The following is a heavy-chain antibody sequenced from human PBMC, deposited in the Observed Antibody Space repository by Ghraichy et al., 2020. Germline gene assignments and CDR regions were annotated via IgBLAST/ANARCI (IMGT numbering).Heavy chain of an antibody. J-gene: IGHJ4*02. CDR2: ISGTGGNT. V-gene: IGHV3-23*01. CDR1: GFSFGSYF. CDR3: AKDGASWYDGVWGSHRPLNS. D-gene: IGHD3-16*02. Sequence: GGSLRLSCAASGFSFGSYFMNWVRQAPGKGLEWVAAISGTGGNTYYADSVKGRFTISRDNSNNKVYLQLNSLRDDDTAVYYCAKDGASWYDGVWGSHRPLNSWGQGTLVTVSS.